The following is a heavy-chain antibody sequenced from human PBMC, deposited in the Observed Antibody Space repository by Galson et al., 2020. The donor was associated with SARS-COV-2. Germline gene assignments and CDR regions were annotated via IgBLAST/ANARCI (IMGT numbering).Heavy chain of an antibody. CDR2: FDPEDGET. Sequence: ASVKVSCRVSGYTLTELSMQLVRQAPGKGLEWMGGFDPEDGETIYPQKFQGRVTMTEDPSTDTAYMELSSLRSEDTAVYYCATGNYYYYYGMDVWGQGTTVTVSS. V-gene: IGHV1-24*01. CDR1: GYTLTELS. J-gene: IGHJ6*02. CDR3: ATGNYYYYYGMDV.